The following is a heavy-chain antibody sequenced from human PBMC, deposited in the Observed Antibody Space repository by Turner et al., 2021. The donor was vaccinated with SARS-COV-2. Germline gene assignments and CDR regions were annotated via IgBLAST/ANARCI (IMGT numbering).Heavy chain of an antibody. V-gene: IGHV4-39*01. D-gene: IGHD1-26*01. CDR3: ARRPGSYSGFDY. J-gene: IGHJ4*02. CDR1: GGSISSSSYF. CDR2: IRWRDTT. Sequence: QLQLQESGPGQGKASETLSVTCNVSGGSISSSSYFWGWMRHSPGKSLDWIGSIRWRDTTYYNASLNGRVTISLDTSKNEFTMNLRSLTVADTAVYYCARRPGSYSGFDYWGQGLPVTVSS.